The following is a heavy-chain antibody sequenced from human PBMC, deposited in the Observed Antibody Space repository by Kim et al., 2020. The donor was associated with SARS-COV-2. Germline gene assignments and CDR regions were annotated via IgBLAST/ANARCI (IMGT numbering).Heavy chain of an antibody. D-gene: IGHD3-16*01. CDR1: GFTFSNYW. CDR2: IRQDGSDK. J-gene: IGHJ5*02. CDR3: ARDGRYKVGVDP. V-gene: IGHV3-7*01. Sequence: GGSLRLSCAASGFTFSNYWMSWVRQAPGKGLEWVANIRQDGSDKYYVDSVKGRFTISRDNAKNSLYLQMNSLRVEDTAVYYCARDGRYKVGVDPWGQGTL.